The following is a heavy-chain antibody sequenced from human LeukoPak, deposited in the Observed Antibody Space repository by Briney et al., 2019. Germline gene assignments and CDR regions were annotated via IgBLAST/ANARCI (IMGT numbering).Heavy chain of an antibody. CDR1: GFTFSSYG. J-gene: IGHJ6*03. CDR2: IWYDGSNK. Sequence: GGSLRLSCAASGFTFSSYGMHWVRQAPGKGLEWVAVIWYDGSNKYYADSVKGRFNISRDNSKNTLYLQMNSLRAEDTAVYYCAKTGIYCSGGSCYSNYYYYYMDVWGKGTTVTVSS. D-gene: IGHD2-15*01. CDR3: AKTGIYCSGGSCYSNYYYYYMDV. V-gene: IGHV3-33*06.